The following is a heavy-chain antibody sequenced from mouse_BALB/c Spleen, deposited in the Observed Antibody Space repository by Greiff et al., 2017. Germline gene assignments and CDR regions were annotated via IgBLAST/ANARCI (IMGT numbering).Heavy chain of an antibody. CDR2: IDPENGDT. CDR1: GFNIKDYY. D-gene: IGHD2-10*02. Sequence: VQLQQSGAELVRSGASVKLSCTASGFNIKDYYMHWVKQRPEQGLEWIGWIDPENGDTEYAPKFQGKATMTADTSSNTAYLQLSSLTSEDTAVYYCNEYGNDPFAYWGQGTLVTVSA. J-gene: IGHJ3*01. V-gene: IGHV14-4*02. CDR3: NEYGNDPFAY.